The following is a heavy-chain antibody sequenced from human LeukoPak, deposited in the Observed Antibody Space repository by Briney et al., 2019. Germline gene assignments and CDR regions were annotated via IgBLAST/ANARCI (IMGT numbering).Heavy chain of an antibody. J-gene: IGHJ5*02. CDR1: GFTFSSYA. V-gene: IGHV3-23*01. D-gene: IGHD2-15*01. CDR2: ISGSGGST. CDR3: AKGSRRHCSGGSCYHTYNWFDP. Sequence: GGSLRLSCAASGFTFSSYAMSWVCQAPGKGLEWVSAISGSGGSTYYADSVKGRFTISRDNSKNTLYLQMNSLRAEDTAVYYCAKGSRRHCSGGSCYHTYNWFDPWGQGTLVTVSS.